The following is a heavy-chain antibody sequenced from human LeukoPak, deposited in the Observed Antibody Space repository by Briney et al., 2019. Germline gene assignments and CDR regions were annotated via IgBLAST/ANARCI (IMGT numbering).Heavy chain of an antibody. D-gene: IGHD3-10*01. CDR1: GFTFDDYG. CDR2: INWNGGST. Sequence: GGSLRLSCAASGFTFDDYGMSWVPQAPGKGLEWVSDINWNGGSTGYADSVKGRFTISRDNAKNSLYLQMNSLRAEDTALYYCARVVTMVRGVISYYMDVWGKGTTVTVSS. J-gene: IGHJ6*03. V-gene: IGHV3-20*04. CDR3: ARVVTMVRGVISYYMDV.